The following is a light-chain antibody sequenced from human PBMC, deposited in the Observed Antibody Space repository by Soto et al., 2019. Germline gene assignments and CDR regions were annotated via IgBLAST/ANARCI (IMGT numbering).Light chain of an antibody. J-gene: IGLJ3*02. CDR3: GAWDDTLNGWV. CDR2: DVS. V-gene: IGLV2-11*01. CDR1: SSDVGGYNY. Sequence: QSALTQPRSVSGSPGQSVTISCTGTSSDVGGYNYVSWYQQHPGKAPKLLIYDVSKRPSGVPDRFSGSKSGNTASLTISGLPAEDEADYYCGAWDDTLNGWVFGGGTKLTVL.